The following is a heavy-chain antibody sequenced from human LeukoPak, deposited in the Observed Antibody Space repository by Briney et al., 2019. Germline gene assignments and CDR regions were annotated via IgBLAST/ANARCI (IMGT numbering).Heavy chain of an antibody. Sequence: PGGSLRLSCAASGFTFSSYGMHWVREAPGKGLGWGAVIWYDGSNKYYADSVKGRFTISRDNSKNTLYLQMNSLRAEDTAVYYCARDFSTLGATGDAFDIWGQGTMVTVSS. CDR2: IWYDGSNK. CDR3: ARDFSTLGATGDAFDI. V-gene: IGHV3-33*01. D-gene: IGHD1-26*01. J-gene: IGHJ3*02. CDR1: GFTFSSYG.